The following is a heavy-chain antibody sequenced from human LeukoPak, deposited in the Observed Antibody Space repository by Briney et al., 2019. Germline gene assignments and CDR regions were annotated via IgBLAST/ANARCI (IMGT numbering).Heavy chain of an antibody. V-gene: IGHV3-30*18. J-gene: IGHJ4*02. CDR2: ISYDGSNK. D-gene: IGHD6-13*01. CDR1: GFTFSSYG. Sequence: PGGSLRLSCAASGFTFSSYGMHWVRQAPGKGLEWVAVISYDGSNKYYADSVKGRFIISRDNSKNTLYLQMNSLRAEDTAVYYCAKDWGIAAAGNYFDYWGQGTLVTDSS. CDR3: AKDWGIAAAGNYFDY.